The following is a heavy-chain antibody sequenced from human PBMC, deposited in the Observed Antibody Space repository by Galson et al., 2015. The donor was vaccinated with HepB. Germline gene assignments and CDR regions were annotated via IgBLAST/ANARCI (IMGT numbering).Heavy chain of an antibody. J-gene: IGHJ4*02. Sequence: SVYTFTRYYMHWERQAAGQGLEWMGMINPSGDSTSYAQKFQGRVTMTRDTSTSTVYMELSSLRSEDTAVYYCASSHAQLESDYWGQGTLVTVSS. CDR2: INPSGDST. CDR1: VYTFTRYY. CDR3: ASSHAQLESDY. V-gene: IGHV1-46*01. D-gene: IGHD1-1*01.